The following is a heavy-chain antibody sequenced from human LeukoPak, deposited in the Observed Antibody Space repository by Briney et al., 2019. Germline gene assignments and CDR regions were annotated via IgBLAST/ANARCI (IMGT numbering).Heavy chain of an antibody. D-gene: IGHD2-8*01. J-gene: IGHJ4*02. CDR2: ISWTGDKV. Sequence: SLRLSCVTPGFTFGDFVMHWVRQAPGKGLECVSTISWTGDKVAYAGSVKGRFTVSRDNAKNSLFLQMNSLRTDDTALYYCIKDAPNGSIDYWGQGTLVTVSS. V-gene: IGHV3-9*01. CDR1: GFTFGDFV. CDR3: IKDAPNGSIDY.